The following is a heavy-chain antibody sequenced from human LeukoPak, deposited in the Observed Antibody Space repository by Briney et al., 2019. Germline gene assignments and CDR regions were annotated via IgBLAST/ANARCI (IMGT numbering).Heavy chain of an antibody. CDR2: ISGSGGST. J-gene: IGHJ6*02. Sequence: GGSLRLSCAASGFTFSSYAMSWGRQAPGKGLEGVSAISGSGGSTYYADSVKGRFTISRDNSKNTLYLQMSSLRAEDTAVYYCAKDGTMIRGAVDTRATYGLDVWGQGTTVTVSS. CDR3: AKDGTMIRGAVDTRATYGLDV. D-gene: IGHD3-10*01. V-gene: IGHV3-23*01. CDR1: GFTFSSYA.